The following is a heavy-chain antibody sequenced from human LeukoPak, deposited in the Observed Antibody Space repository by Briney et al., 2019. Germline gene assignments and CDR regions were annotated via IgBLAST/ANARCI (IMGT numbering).Heavy chain of an antibody. D-gene: IGHD1-26*01. CDR1: GFTFSSYG. Sequence: GGSLRLSCAASGFTFSSYGMHWVRQAPGKGLEWVAVIWYDGSNKYYADSVKGRFTISRDNSKNTLYLQMNSLRAEDAAVYYCARTWWELLEGPMRYWGQGTLVTVSS. V-gene: IGHV3-33*08. J-gene: IGHJ4*02. CDR3: ARTWWELLEGPMRY. CDR2: IWYDGSNK.